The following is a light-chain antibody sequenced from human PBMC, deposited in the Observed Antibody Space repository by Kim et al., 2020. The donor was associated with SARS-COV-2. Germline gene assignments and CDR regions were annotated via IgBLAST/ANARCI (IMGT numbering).Light chain of an antibody. CDR1: SSNIGAGYD. CDR2: DNS. Sequence: RVTIACTGSSSNIGAGYDVHWYQQLPGTAPKLLIYDNSHRPSGVPDRFSGSKSGTSASLAITGHQAEDEADCYCQSYDSSLSGSVFGGGTQLTVL. CDR3: QSYDSSLSGSV. V-gene: IGLV1-40*01. J-gene: IGLJ2*01.